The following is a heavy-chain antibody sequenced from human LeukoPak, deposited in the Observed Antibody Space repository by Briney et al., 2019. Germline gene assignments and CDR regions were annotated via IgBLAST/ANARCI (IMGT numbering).Heavy chain of an antibody. CDR3: ARGGPRYPKNY. J-gene: IGHJ4*02. CDR2: IWYDGSNK. D-gene: IGHD1-1*01. V-gene: IGHV3-33*01. CDR1: GFTFSSYG. Sequence: GRSLRLSCAASGFTFSSYGMHWVRQAPGKGLEWVAVIWYDGSNKYYADSVKGRFTISRDNSKNTLYLQMNSLRAEDTAVYYCARGGPRYPKNYWGQGTLVTVSS.